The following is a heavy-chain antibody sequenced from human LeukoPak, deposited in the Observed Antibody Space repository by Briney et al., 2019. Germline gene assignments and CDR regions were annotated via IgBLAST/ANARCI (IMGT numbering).Heavy chain of an antibody. J-gene: IGHJ6*02. Sequence: GGSLRLSCAASGFTFSSYAMHWVRQASGKGLEWVAVISFYGSNRYYADSVKGRLTISRDNSKNTLYLQMDSLRAEDTAVYFCARGSPDTYDYYYYGMDVWGQGTTITVSS. CDR3: ARGSPDTYDYYYYGMDV. CDR1: GFTFSSYA. V-gene: IGHV3-30*04. D-gene: IGHD5-18*01. CDR2: ISFYGSNR.